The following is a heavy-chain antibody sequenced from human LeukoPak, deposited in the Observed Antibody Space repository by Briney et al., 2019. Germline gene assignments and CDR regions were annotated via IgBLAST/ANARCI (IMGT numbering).Heavy chain of an antibody. D-gene: IGHD3-22*01. CDR1: GGSISSYY. CDR3: ARYYYYDSSGYPYYYYGMDV. J-gene: IGHJ6*02. CDR2: IYYGGST. V-gene: IGHV4-59*08. Sequence: SETLSLTCTVSGGSISSYYWSWIRQPPGKGLEWIGYIYYGGSTNYNPSLKSRVTISVDTSKNQFSLKLSSVTAADTAVYYCARYYYYDSSGYPYYYYGMDVWGQGTTVTVSS.